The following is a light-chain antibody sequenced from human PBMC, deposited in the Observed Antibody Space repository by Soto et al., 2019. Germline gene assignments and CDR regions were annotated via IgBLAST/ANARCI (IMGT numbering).Light chain of an antibody. CDR2: GAS. Sequence: DIVMTQSPTTLSLAPGERVTFSCRASQGVSSKLAWYQRKPGQAPRLLMSGASTRATGIPARFSGSASGTEGTITSNSLKSEDGSVYYGQQYNNWPRTFGQGTKVDIK. J-gene: IGKJ1*01. CDR1: QGVSSK. V-gene: IGKV3-15*01. CDR3: QQYNNWPRT.